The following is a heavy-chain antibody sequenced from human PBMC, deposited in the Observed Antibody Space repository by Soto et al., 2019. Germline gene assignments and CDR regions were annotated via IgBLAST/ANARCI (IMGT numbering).Heavy chain of an antibody. CDR3: VRQVTYAILAPPRLLDK. CDR1: GGSISNTDHF. J-gene: IGHJ4*02. D-gene: IGHD3-9*01. Sequence: QLQLRESGPGLLKPSETLSLTCTVSGGSISNTDHFWGWIRQPPGNGPEWIGSIYYTGTTYYSPSLKTRVTMSVAPSKNKFSLNLSSVTAADVAVYYCVRQVTYAILAPPRLLDKWGQGSLVIVSS. CDR2: IYYTGTT. V-gene: IGHV4-39*01.